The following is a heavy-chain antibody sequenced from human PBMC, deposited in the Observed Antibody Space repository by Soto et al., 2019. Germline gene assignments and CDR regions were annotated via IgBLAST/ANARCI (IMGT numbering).Heavy chain of an antibody. Sequence: QVQLVESGGGVVQPGRSLRHSCAASGFTFSSYGMHWVRQAPGKGLEWVAVISYDGSNKYYADSVKGRFTISRDNSKNTLYLQMNSLRAEDTAVYYCAKEGFGRGSSVYFDYWGQGTLVTVSS. CDR3: AKEGFGRGSSVYFDY. J-gene: IGHJ4*02. CDR1: GFTFSSYG. CDR2: ISYDGSNK. D-gene: IGHD3-16*01. V-gene: IGHV3-30*18.